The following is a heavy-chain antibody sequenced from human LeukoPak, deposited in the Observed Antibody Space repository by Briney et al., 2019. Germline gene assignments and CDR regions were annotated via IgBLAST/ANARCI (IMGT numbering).Heavy chain of an antibody. Sequence: SETLSLTCTVSGGSISIYYWSWIRQPPGKGLEWIGYIYYSGSTNYNPSLKSRVTISVDTSKNQFSLKLSSVTAADTAVYYCARAFWSGYYPIASYYYYMDVWGKGTTVTVSS. CDR1: GGSISIYY. CDR3: ARAFWSGYYPIASYYYYMDV. V-gene: IGHV4-59*01. D-gene: IGHD3-3*01. J-gene: IGHJ6*03. CDR2: IYYSGST.